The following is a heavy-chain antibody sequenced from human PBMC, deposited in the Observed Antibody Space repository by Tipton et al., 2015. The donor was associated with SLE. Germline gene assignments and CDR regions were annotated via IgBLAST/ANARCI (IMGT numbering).Heavy chain of an antibody. D-gene: IGHD3-3*01. Sequence: TLSLTCAVYGGSFSGYYWSWIRQPPGKGLEWIGEINHSGSTNYNPSLKGRVTISVGTSKNQFSLKLSSVTAADTAVYYCAKRNDFWSGYYGYYYGMDVWGQGTTVTVSS. CDR1: GGSFSGYY. V-gene: IGHV4-34*01. CDR2: INHSGST. CDR3: AKRNDFWSGYYGYYYGMDV. J-gene: IGHJ6*02.